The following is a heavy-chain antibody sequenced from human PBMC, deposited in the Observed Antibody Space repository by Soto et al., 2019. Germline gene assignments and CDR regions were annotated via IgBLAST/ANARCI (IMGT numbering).Heavy chain of an antibody. Sequence: GGALRLSCATSGFTFSSYEMNWVRQAPGKGLEWVSYIGFSGSTKYYADSVKGRFTISRDNAKNSLFLQMNSLRVEDTAVYYCARSPFLECNWAQGTLVTVSS. CDR2: IGFSGSTK. D-gene: IGHD3-3*02. V-gene: IGHV3-48*03. CDR1: GFTFSSYE. CDR3: ARSPFLECN. J-gene: IGHJ4*02.